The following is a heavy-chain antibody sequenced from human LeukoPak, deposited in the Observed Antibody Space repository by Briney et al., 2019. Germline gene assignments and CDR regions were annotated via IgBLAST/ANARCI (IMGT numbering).Heavy chain of an antibody. CDR1: GGSITSGGYS. CDR2: IFYSGTT. J-gene: IGHJ3*02. CDR3: ARDLGYYDSSGYYSDAFDI. D-gene: IGHD3-22*01. V-gene: IGHV4-30-4*07. Sequence: SETLSLTCAVSGGSITSGGYSWSWIRQPPGKGLEWIGYIFYSGTTYYNPSLKSRVSISVDTSKNQFSLRLSSATAADTAVYYCARDLGYYDSSGYYSDAFDIWGQGTMVTVSS.